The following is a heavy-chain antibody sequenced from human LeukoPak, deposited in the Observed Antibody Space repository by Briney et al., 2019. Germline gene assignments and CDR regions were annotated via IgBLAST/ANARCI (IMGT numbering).Heavy chain of an antibody. J-gene: IGHJ4*02. V-gene: IGHV3-43*01. CDR3: AKDNLRKLTSEYFFDY. Sequence: GGSLRLSCAASGFTFDDYTMHWVRQAPGEGLEWVSLISWDGGSTFYADSVKGRFTISRDNSKNSLYLQMNSLRTDDTALYYCAKDNLRKLTSEYFFDYWGQGTLVTVSS. CDR1: GFTFDDYT. D-gene: IGHD1-14*01. CDR2: ISWDGGST.